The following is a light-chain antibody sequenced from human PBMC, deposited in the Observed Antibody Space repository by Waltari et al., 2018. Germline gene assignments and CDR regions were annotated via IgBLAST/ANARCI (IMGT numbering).Light chain of an antibody. CDR1: KLGDKY. V-gene: IGLV3-1*01. Sequence: SYELTQPPSVSVSPGQTVSITCTGHKLGDKYTAWYQQKPGQAPVLVIYEDKKRPSGSPERVSGSNSGNTATLTISETQAVDEADYYCQAWDTDIVVFGGGTKLTVL. CDR2: EDK. J-gene: IGLJ2*01. CDR3: QAWDTDIVV.